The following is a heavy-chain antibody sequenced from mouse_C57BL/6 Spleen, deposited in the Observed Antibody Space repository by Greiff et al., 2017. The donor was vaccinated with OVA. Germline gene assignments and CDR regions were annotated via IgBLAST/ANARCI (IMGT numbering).Heavy chain of an antibody. CDR3: ARRVVVYAMDY. D-gene: IGHD1-1*01. J-gene: IGHJ4*01. V-gene: IGHV5-6*01. CDR1: GFTFSSYG. Sequence: EVHLVESGGDLVKPGGSLKLSCAASGFTFSSYGMSWVRQTPDKRLEWVATISSGGSYTYYPDSVKGRFTISRDNAKNTLYLQMSSLKSEDTAMYYCARRVVVYAMDYWGQGTSVTVSS. CDR2: ISSGGSYT.